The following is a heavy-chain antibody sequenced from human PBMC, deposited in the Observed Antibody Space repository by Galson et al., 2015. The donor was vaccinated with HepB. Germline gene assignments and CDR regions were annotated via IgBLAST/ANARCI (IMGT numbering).Heavy chain of an antibody. V-gene: IGHV1-24*01. J-gene: IGHJ6*02. Sequence: SVKVSCKVSGYTLTELSMHWVRQAPGKGLEWMGGFDPEDGETIYAQKFQGRVTMTGDTSTDTAYMELSSLRSEDTAVYYCATPIRWLQYQYYYGMDVWGQGTAVTVSS. CDR3: ATPIRWLQYQYYYGMDV. CDR2: FDPEDGET. D-gene: IGHD5-24*01. CDR1: GYTLTELS.